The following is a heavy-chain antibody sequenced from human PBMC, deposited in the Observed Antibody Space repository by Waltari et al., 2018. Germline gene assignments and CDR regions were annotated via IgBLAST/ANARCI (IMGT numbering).Heavy chain of an antibody. CDR1: GYTLTELS. D-gene: IGHD6-13*01. V-gene: IGHV1-24*01. CDR2: VEPEDGET. CDR3: ATTGSGEQQLVFYYYGMDV. J-gene: IGHJ6*02. Sequence: QVQLVQSGAEVKKPGASVKVSCKVSGYTLTELSMHWVRQAPGKGLAWMGGVEPEDGETIDAQKFQGRVTMTEDTATDTAYMELSSLRSEDTAVYYCATTGSGEQQLVFYYYGMDVWGQGTTVTVSS.